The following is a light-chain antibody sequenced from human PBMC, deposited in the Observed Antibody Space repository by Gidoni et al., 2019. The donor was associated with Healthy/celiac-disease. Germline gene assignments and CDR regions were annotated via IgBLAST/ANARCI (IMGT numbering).Light chain of an antibody. CDR3: QAWDSSTVV. J-gene: IGLJ2*01. Sequence: SYELTQPPSVSVPPGQTASITRSGDKVGDKYACWYQQKPGQSPVLVIYQDSKRPSGIPERFSGANSGNTATLTISGTQAMDEADYYCQAWDSSTVVFGGGTKLTVL. CDR2: QDS. CDR1: KVGDKY. V-gene: IGLV3-1*01.